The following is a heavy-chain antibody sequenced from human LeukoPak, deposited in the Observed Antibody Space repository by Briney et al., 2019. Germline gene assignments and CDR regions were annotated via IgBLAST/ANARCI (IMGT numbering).Heavy chain of an antibody. V-gene: IGHV4-61*01. CDR2: IYYSGST. D-gene: IGHD3-22*01. J-gene: IGHJ4*02. CDR3: ARDRGDYYDSSGYDY. Sequence: KASETLSLTCTVSGDSVSSGSWSWIRQPPGKGLEWIGYIYYSGSTNYNPSLKSRVTISVDTSKNQFSLKLSSVTAADTAVYYCARDRGDYYDSSGYDYWGQGTLVTVSS. CDR1: GDSVSSGS.